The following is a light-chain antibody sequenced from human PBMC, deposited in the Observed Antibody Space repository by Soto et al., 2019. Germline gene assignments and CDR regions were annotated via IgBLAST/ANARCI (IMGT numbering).Light chain of an antibody. V-gene: IGKV3-15*01. CDR3: QQYHNWPVT. CDR2: GAS. Sequence: EIVMTQSPATLSVSPGARATLSCRASQSVSTNLAWYQQRPGQPPRVLIYGASTRATGIPARFSGSGYGTEFSLTIRILQSEDFVVYYCQQYHNWPVTFGPGTKVDFK. CDR1: QSVSTN. J-gene: IGKJ3*01.